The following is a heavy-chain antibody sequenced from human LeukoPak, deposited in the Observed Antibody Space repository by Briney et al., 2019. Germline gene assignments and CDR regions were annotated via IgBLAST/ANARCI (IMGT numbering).Heavy chain of an antibody. V-gene: IGHV4-61*02. CDR2: IYSSGTT. CDR1: GGSINNDGYY. Sequence: SETLSLTCTVSGGSINNDGYYWGWIRRSAGKGLEWLGRIYSSGTTNYNPSLKRRVTLSVDTSKNQFSLNLTSVTAADTAVYYCAREGDYGDFDAFDMWGQGTVVTVSS. D-gene: IGHD4-17*01. CDR3: AREGDYGDFDAFDM. J-gene: IGHJ3*02.